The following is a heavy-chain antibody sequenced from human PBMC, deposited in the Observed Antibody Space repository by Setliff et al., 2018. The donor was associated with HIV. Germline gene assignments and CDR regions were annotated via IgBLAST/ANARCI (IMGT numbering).Heavy chain of an antibody. V-gene: IGHV1-69*05. CDR2: IIPIFGTA. D-gene: IGHD3-16*01. Sequence: SVKVSCKASGGTFSSYAISWVRQAPGQGLEWMGGIIPIFGTANYAQKFQGRVTITTDESTSTAYMKLSSLRSEDTAMYYCAWGTQRPIDSWGQGTLVTVS. J-gene: IGHJ4*02. CDR1: GGTFSSYA. CDR3: AWGTQRPIDS.